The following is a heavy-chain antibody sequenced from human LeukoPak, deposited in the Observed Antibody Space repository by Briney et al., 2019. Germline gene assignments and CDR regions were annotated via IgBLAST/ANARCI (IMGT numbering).Heavy chain of an antibody. J-gene: IGHJ4*02. D-gene: IGHD1-26*01. CDR2: INHSGST. Sequence: SETLSLNCAVYGGSFSGYYWSWIRQPPGKGLEWIGEINHSGSTNYNPSLKSRVTISVDTSKNQFSLKLSSVTAADTAVYYCARSPRTVGATYYFDYWGQGTLVTVSS. CDR1: GGSFSGYY. CDR3: ARSPRTVGATYYFDY. V-gene: IGHV4-34*01.